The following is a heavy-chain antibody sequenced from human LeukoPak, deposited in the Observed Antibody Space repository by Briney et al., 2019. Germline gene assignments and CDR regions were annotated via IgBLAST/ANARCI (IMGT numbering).Heavy chain of an antibody. D-gene: IGHD3-10*01. CDR1: GGSISSSSYY. J-gene: IGHJ4*02. Sequence: SETLSLTCTVSGGSISSSSYYWGWIRQPPGKGLEWIGSIYYSGSTYYNPSLKSRVTISVDTSKNQFSLKLSSVTAADTAVYYCARGQIDYYGSGSYYGYWGQGTLVTVSS. CDR3: ARGQIDYYGSGSYYGY. CDR2: IYYSGST. V-gene: IGHV4-39*07.